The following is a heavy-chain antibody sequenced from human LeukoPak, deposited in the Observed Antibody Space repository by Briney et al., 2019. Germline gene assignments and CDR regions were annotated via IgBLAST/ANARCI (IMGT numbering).Heavy chain of an antibody. D-gene: IGHD3-3*01. CDR3: ARDVESGSYYEGY. Sequence: GGSLRLSCAASGFTFSRYVMTWVRQAPGKGLEWVSSISGGGVSTYYADSVKGRFTISRDNSKNTLYLQMNSLRAEDTAVYYCARDVESGSYYEGYWGQGTLVTVSS. J-gene: IGHJ4*02. V-gene: IGHV3-23*01. CDR2: ISGGGVST. CDR1: GFTFSRYV.